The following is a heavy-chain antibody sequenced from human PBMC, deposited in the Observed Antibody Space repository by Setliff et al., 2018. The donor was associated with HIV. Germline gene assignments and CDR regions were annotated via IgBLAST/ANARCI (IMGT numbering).Heavy chain of an antibody. CDR3: ARVSSSWSLDY. D-gene: IGHD6-13*01. V-gene: IGHV1-46*01. Sequence: ASVKVSCKASGYTFTSYYMHWVRQAPGQGLEWMGIINPSGGSTSYAQKFQGWVTMTRDTSISTAYMELSRLRSDDTAVYYCARVSSSWSLDYWGQGTLVTVSS. CDR1: GYTFTSYY. J-gene: IGHJ4*02. CDR2: INPSGGST.